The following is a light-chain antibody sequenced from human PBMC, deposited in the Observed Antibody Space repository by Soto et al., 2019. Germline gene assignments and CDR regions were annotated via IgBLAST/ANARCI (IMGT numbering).Light chain of an antibody. Sequence: QAVVTQPPSASGTPGQRVTISCSGSSSNIGSNTVNWFQQFPGTAPKLLIYNSHQRPSGVPDRISASKSGTSASLAISGLQSEDQADYYCAAWDDSLNGPVFGGGTKVTVL. J-gene: IGLJ3*02. V-gene: IGLV1-44*01. CDR1: SSNIGSNT. CDR3: AAWDDSLNGPV. CDR2: NSH.